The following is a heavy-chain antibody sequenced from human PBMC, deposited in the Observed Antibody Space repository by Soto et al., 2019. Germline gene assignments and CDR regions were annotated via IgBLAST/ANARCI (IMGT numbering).Heavy chain of an antibody. CDR2: ISGSGGST. D-gene: IGHD6-19*01. CDR3: AKVYSSGRTGRFDY. Sequence: GGSLRLSCAASGFTFISYVMSWVRQAPGKGLEWVSAISGSGGSTYYADSVKGRFTISRDNSKNTLYLQMNSLRAEDTAVYYCAKVYSSGRTGRFDYWGQGTLVTVSS. CDR1: GFTFISYV. J-gene: IGHJ4*02. V-gene: IGHV3-23*01.